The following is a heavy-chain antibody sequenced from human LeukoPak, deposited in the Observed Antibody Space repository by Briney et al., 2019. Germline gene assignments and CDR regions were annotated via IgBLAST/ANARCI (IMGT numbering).Heavy chain of an antibody. J-gene: IGHJ4*02. D-gene: IGHD5-12*01. V-gene: IGHV3-74*01. CDR1: GFTFSSHW. CDR3: ARGSGNEPFDY. Sequence: PGGSLRLSCAASGFTFSSHWIHWVRQAPGKGLVWVSGINRHGSSTSYADSVKGRFTISRDNAKNTLYPQMNSLRAEDTAVYYCARGSGNEPFDYWGQGTLVTVSS. CDR2: INRHGSST.